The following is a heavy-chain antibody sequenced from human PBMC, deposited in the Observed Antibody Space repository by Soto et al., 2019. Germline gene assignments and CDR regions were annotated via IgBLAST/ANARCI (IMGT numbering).Heavy chain of an antibody. CDR3: ARFPSYSTLDY. J-gene: IGHJ4*02. CDR2: ISAYNGDT. V-gene: IGHV1-18*04. Sequence: QVQLLQSGAEVKQPGASVKVSCKASGYTFTSYGVSWVRQAPGQGLEWMGWISAYNGDTKYSQKFQGRISLTTDTYTRTAYMELRSLRSDDTAVYYCARFPSYSTLDYWGQGTLVTVSS. CDR1: GYTFTSYG. D-gene: IGHD2-21*01.